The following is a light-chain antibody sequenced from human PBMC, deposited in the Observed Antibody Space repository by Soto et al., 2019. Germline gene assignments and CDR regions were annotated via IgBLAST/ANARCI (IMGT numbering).Light chain of an antibody. V-gene: IGKV3-11*01. J-gene: IGKJ4*01. CDR1: QSVSSF. Sequence: EIVLTQSPATLSLSPGERATLSCRASQSVSSFLAWYQQKPGQAPRLLIYDTYNRATDIPARFSGSGSGTDFSLTISSLETEDFAVYYCQQRSNRLLTFGGGTKVETK. CDR3: QQRSNRLLT. CDR2: DTY.